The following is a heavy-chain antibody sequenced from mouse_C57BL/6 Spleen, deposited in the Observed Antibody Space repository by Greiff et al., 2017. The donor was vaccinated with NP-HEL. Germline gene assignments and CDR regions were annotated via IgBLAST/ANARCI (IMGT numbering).Heavy chain of an antibody. V-gene: IGHV10-3*01. D-gene: IGHD1-1*01. J-gene: IGHJ1*03. CDR1: GFTFNTYA. Sequence: DVKLVESGGGLVQPKGSLKLSCAASGFTFNTYAMHWVRQAPGKGLEWVARIRSKSSNYATYYADSVKDRFTISRADSQSRFYLQMNNLQTEEPAVYYVVREMDYYGSYGNFDVWGTGTTVTVSS. CDR3: VREMDYYGSYGNFDV. CDR2: IRSKSSNYAT.